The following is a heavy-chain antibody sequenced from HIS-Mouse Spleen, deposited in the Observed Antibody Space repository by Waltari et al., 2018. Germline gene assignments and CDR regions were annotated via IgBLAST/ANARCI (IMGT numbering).Heavy chain of an antibody. V-gene: IGHV3-30*18. J-gene: IGHJ4*02. CDR2: ISYDGSNK. D-gene: IGHD1-26*01. CDR3: AKDTSGSYSDY. Sequence: QVQLVESGGGGVQPGRSLRLSCAASGFTFSSYGMPWGRQAPGKGLAWVAVISYDGSNKYYADSVKGRFTISRDNSKNTLYLQMNSLRGEDTAVYYCAKDTSGSYSDYWGQGTLVTVSS. CDR1: GFTFSSYG.